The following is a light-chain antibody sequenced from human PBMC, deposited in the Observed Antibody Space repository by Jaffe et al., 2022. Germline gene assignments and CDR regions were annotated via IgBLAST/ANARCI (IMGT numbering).Light chain of an antibody. CDR2: VAS. J-gene: IGKJ1*01. CDR1: QSISSSH. V-gene: IGKV3-20*01. Sequence: EIVLTQSPGTLSLSAGERATLSCRASQSISSSHLAWYQHKPGQAPRLLMYVASSRATGIPDRFSGSGSGTDFTLTISRLEPEDFAVYYCHQYDKSPWTFGQGTKLEFK. CDR3: HQYDKSPWT.